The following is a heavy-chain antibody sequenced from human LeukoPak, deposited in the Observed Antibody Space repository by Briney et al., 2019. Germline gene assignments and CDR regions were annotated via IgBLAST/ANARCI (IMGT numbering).Heavy chain of an antibody. Sequence: SETLSLTCTVSGGSISSSSYSWGWIRQPPGKGLEWIGSIYYSGSTYYNPSLKSRVTISVDTSKNQFSLKLSSVTAADTAVYYCARKRRTYYDFWSGPGGWFDPWGQGTLVTVSS. CDR1: GGSISSSSYS. V-gene: IGHV4-39*07. CDR2: IYYSGST. CDR3: ARKRRTYYDFWSGPGGWFDP. D-gene: IGHD3-3*01. J-gene: IGHJ5*02.